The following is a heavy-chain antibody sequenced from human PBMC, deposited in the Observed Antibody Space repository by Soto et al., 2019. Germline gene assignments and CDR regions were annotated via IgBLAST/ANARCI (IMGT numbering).Heavy chain of an antibody. Sequence: ASVKVSCKASGYTFTSYAMHWVRQAPGQRLEWMGWINAGNGNTKYSQKFRGRVTITRDTSASTAYMELSSLRSEDTAVYYCARVFDADYYYGMDVWGQGTTVTVSS. J-gene: IGHJ6*02. V-gene: IGHV1-3*01. CDR3: ARVFDADYYYGMDV. CDR1: GYTFTSYA. CDR2: INAGNGNT. D-gene: IGHD3-3*01.